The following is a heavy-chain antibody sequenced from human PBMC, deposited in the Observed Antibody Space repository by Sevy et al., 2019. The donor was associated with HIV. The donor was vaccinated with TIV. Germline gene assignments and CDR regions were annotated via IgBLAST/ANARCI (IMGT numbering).Heavy chain of an antibody. V-gene: IGHV3-15*01. J-gene: IGHJ4*02. CDR1: GFTFSNAW. Sequence: GGSLRLSCAASGFTFSNAWMSWVRQAPGKGLEWLGRIKSKTDGGTTDYAAPVKGRFTISRDDSKNTLYLQMNSLKTEDTAVYYCTTPYGSGSYYNVDYWGQGTLVTVSS. CDR2: IKSKTDGGTT. D-gene: IGHD3-10*01. CDR3: TTPYGSGSYYNVDY.